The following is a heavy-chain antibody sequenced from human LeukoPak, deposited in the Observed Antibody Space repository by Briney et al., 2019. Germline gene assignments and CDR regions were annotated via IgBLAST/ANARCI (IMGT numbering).Heavy chain of an antibody. J-gene: IGHJ6*03. D-gene: IGHD3-10*01. V-gene: IGHV1-8*01. CDR2: MNPNSGNT. CDR1: GYTFTSYD. Sequence: ASVKVSCKASGYTFTSYDINWVRQATGQGLEWMGWMNPNSGNTGYAQKFQGRVTMTRNTSISTAYMELSSLRSEDTAVYYCARARRRAIDYYHYYMDVWGKGTTVTVSS. CDR3: ARARRRAIDYYHYYMDV.